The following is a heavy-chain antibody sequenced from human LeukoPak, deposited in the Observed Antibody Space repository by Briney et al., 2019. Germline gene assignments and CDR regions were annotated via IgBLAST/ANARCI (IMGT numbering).Heavy chain of an antibody. J-gene: IGHJ4*02. D-gene: IGHD5-12*01. Sequence: SETLSLTCTVSGGSISSGDYYWSWIRQPPGKGLEWIGYIYYSGSTYSNPSLKSRVTISVDTSKNQFSLKLSSVTAADTAVYYCAREGYGGYGLDYWGQGTLVTVSS. CDR3: AREGYGGYGLDY. V-gene: IGHV4-30-4*01. CDR1: GGSISSGDYY. CDR2: IYYSGST.